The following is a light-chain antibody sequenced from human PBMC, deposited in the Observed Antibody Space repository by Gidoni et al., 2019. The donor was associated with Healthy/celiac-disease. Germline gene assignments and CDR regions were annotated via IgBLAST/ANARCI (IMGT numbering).Light chain of an antibody. J-gene: IGLJ3*02. CDR2: GNS. CDR1: SSNIGAGYD. Sequence: QSVLTQPPSVSGAPGQRVTISCTGSSSNIGAGYDVPWYQQLPGTAPKLLIYGNSNRPSGVPDRFSGSKSVTSASLAITGLQAEDEADYYCQSYDSSLSAWVFGGGTKLTVL. CDR3: QSYDSSLSAWV. V-gene: IGLV1-40*01.